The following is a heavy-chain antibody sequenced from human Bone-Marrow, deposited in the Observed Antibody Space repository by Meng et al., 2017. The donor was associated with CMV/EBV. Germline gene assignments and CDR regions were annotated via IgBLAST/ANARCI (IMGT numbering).Heavy chain of an antibody. CDR3: ASYSSSWNYYYYGMDV. J-gene: IGHJ6*02. V-gene: IGHV1-18*01. CDR1: GYTFTSYG. CDR2: ISAYNGNT. Sequence: ASVKVSCKAPGYTFTSYGISWVRQAPGQGLEWMGWISAYNGNTNYAQKLQGRVTMTTDTSTSTAYMELRSLRSDDTAVYYCASYSSSWNYYYYGMDVWGQGNTVNVAS. D-gene: IGHD6-13*01.